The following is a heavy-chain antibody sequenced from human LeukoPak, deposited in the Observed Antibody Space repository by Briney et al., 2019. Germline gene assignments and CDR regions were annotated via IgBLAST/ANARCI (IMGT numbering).Heavy chain of an antibody. D-gene: IGHD1-26*01. CDR1: GFTFSSYA. CDR2: ISYDGSNK. V-gene: IGHV3-30-3*01. J-gene: IGHJ4*02. CDR3: ARPGVGATTSVYGY. Sequence: GGSLRLSCAASGFTFSSYAMSWVRQAPGKGLEWVAVISYDGSNKYYADSVKGRFTISRDNSKNTLYLQMNSLRAEDTAVYYCARPGVGATTSVYGYWGQGTLVTVSS.